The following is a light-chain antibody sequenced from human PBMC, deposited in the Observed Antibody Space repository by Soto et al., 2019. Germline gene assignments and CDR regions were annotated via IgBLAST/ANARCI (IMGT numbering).Light chain of an antibody. J-gene: IGKJ1*01. CDR1: QSISSN. V-gene: IGKV3-15*01. CDR2: GAS. CDR3: QQYGSSSWT. Sequence: EIVMTQSPATLSVSPGERVTLSCRASQSISSNLAWYQQKPGQAPRLLIYGASTRATGIPARFSGSGPGTEFTLTITSLQSEDVAVYYCQQYGSSSWTLGQGTKVDIK.